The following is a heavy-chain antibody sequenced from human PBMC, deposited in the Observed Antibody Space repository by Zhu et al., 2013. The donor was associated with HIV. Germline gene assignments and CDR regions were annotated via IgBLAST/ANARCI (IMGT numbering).Heavy chain of an antibody. CDR2: INHSGST. CDR1: GGSFSGYY. J-gene: IGHJ2*01. V-gene: IGHV4-34*01. CDR3: ARGRGGSYSGWYFDL. D-gene: IGHD1-26*01. Sequence: VQLQQWGAGLLKPSETLSLTCAVYGGSFSGYYWSWIRQPPGKGLEWIGEINHSGSTNYNPSLKSRVTISVDTSKNQFSLKLSSVTAADTAVYYCARGRGGSYSGWYFDLWGLAPWSTVSS.